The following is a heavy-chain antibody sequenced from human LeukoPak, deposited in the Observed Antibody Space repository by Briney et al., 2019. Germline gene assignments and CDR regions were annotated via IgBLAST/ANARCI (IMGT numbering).Heavy chain of an antibody. CDR1: GGTFSSYA. D-gene: IGHD2-15*01. CDR3: ARGLLLLTPTSFDY. V-gene: IGHV1-69*04. Sequence: SVTVSFKASGGTFSSYAISWVRQAPGQGLEWMGRIIPILGIANYAQKFQGRVTITADKSTSTAYMELSSLRSEDTAVYYCARGLLLLTPTSFDYWGQGTLVTVSS. CDR2: IIPILGIA. J-gene: IGHJ4*02.